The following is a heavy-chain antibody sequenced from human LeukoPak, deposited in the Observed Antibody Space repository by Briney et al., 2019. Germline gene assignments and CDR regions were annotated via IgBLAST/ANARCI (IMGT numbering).Heavy chain of an antibody. CDR3: AKVRRCYDY. CDR2: ISGDGGST. D-gene: IGHD3-16*01. CDR1: GFTLSSYF. J-gene: IGHJ4*02. V-gene: IGHV3-43*02. Sequence: PGGSLRLSCAASGFTLSSYFWMHWVRQAPGKGLEWVSLISGDGGSTYYADSVKGRFTISRDNSKNSLYLQMNSLRTEDTALYHCAKVRRCYDYWGQENLVTVSS.